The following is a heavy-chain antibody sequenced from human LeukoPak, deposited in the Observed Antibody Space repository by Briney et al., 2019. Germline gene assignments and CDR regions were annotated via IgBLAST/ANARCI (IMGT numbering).Heavy chain of an antibody. J-gene: IGHJ4*02. V-gene: IGHV3-53*01. CDR1: RFSVSSNH. D-gene: IGHD4-17*01. CDR2: IYSGGST. CDR3: ARDLGDYADD. Sequence: GGSLRLSCEASRFSVSSNHMTWVRQAPGKGLEWVSVIYSGGSTSYADSVKGRFTISRDNSKNTLYLQMNSLRAEDTAVYYCARDLGDYADDWGQGTLVTVSS.